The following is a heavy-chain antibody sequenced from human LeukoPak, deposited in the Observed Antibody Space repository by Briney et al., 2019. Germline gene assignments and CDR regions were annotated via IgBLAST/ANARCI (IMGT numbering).Heavy chain of an antibody. Sequence: GASVKVSCKASGYTFTGYYMHWVRQAPGQGLEWMGWINPNSGGTNYAQKFQGRVTMTRDTSISTDYMELSRLNSDDTAVYYCARDSARDNWNAFDYWGQGTLVTVSS. D-gene: IGHD1-1*01. CDR1: GYTFTGYY. J-gene: IGHJ4*02. V-gene: IGHV1-2*02. CDR2: INPNSGGT. CDR3: ARDSARDNWNAFDY.